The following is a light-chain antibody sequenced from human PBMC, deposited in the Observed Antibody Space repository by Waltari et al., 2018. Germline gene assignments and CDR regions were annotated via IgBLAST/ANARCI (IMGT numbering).Light chain of an antibody. J-gene: IGKJ3*01. CDR2: AAS. Sequence: DIQMTQSPSSLSASVGDRVTITCRASQSISSYLNWYQQKPGKAPKLLIYAASSLQSGVPSRFSGSGSGTDFTLTISSLQPEDFATYYCQQSDSTPPLVTFGPGTKVDIK. CDR3: QQSDSTPPLVT. V-gene: IGKV1-39*01. CDR1: QSISSY.